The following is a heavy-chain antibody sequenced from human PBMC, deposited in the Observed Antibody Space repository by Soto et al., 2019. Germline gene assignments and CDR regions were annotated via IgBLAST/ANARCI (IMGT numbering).Heavy chain of an antibody. Sequence: GGSLRLSCAASGFIFENFGMSWVRQAPGKGLEWISSISGSGFKKYYADSVKGRFTISRDNSKSTVYLELNNLSAEDTAVYHCAKNQGVELVPLATVDWFDPWGQGSVVTVPQ. D-gene: IGHD1-26*01. CDR1: GFIFENFG. J-gene: IGHJ5*02. CDR2: ISGSGFKK. CDR3: AKNQGVELVPLATVDWFDP. V-gene: IGHV3-23*01.